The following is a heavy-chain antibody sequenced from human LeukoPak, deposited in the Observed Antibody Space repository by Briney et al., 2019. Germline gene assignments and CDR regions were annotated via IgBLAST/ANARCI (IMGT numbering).Heavy chain of an antibody. CDR3: ARVVPAVAGTSY. D-gene: IGHD6-19*01. V-gene: IGHV3-21*01. CDR1: GFTFSSFN. CDR2: ISSSSYYI. Sequence: PGGSLRLSCAASGFTFSSFNMNWVRQAPGKGLEWVSSISSSSYYIYYADSVKGRFTISRDNSKNTLYLQMNSLRAEDTAVYYCARVVPAVAGTSYWGQGTLVTVSS. J-gene: IGHJ4*02.